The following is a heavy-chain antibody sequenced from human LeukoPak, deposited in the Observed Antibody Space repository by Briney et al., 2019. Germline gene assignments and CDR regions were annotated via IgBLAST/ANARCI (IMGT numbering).Heavy chain of an antibody. CDR1: GFSFSSYW. CDR3: ASSHDSSGND. V-gene: IGHV3-7*01. D-gene: IGHD3-22*01. J-gene: IGHJ4*02. CDR2: IKYDGSHK. Sequence: GSLRLSCVASGFSFSSYWMAWVRQAPGKGLEWVANIKYDGSHKYYVDSVKGRFTISRDNAKNSVYLQMNSLRVDDTAVYFCASSHDSSGNDWGQGTMVTVSS.